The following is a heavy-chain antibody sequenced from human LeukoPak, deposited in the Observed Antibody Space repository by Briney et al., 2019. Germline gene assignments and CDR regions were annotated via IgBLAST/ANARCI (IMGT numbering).Heavy chain of an antibody. D-gene: IGHD2-15*01. J-gene: IGHJ4*02. Sequence: GGSLRLSCAASGFTFSSYGMHWVRQAPGKGLEWVAVISYDGSNKYYADSVKGRFTISRDNSKNTLYLQMNSLRAEDTAVYYCAKGRYCSGGSCRSFDYWGQGTLVTVSS. CDR2: ISYDGSNK. CDR1: GFTFSSYG. V-gene: IGHV3-30*18. CDR3: AKGRYCSGGSCRSFDY.